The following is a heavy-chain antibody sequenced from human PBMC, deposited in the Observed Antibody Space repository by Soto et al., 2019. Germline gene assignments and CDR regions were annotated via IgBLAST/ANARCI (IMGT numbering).Heavy chain of an antibody. CDR2: IYHSGST. D-gene: IGHD3-22*01. Sequence: SETLSLTCAVSGGSISSNNLLRWVGQPPGEGLVWIGEIYHSGSTNYNPSLKSRVTISVDKSKNQFSLKLSSVTAADTAVYYCARSPDSSGYYPRWYYYGMDVWGQGTTVTVSS. J-gene: IGHJ6*02. CDR3: ARSPDSSGYYPRWYYYGMDV. V-gene: IGHV4-4*02. CDR1: GGSISSNNL.